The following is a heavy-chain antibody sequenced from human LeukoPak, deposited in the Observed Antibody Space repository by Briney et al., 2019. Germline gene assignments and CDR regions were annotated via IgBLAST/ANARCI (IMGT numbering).Heavy chain of an antibody. Sequence: PSETLSLTCTVSGGSISTYYWSWIRQPPGKGLEWIGYVYYSGSTNYNPSLKSRVTISVDTSKNQFSMKLSSVTAADTAVYYCARGRVPGQGDYWGQGTLVTVSS. CDR1: GGSISTYY. D-gene: IGHD1-1*01. J-gene: IGHJ4*02. CDR2: VYYSGST. V-gene: IGHV4-59*01. CDR3: ARGRVPGQGDY.